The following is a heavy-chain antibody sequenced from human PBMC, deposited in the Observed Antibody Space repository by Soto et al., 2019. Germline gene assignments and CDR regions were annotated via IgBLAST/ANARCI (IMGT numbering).Heavy chain of an antibody. J-gene: IGHJ4*02. CDR2: IWYDGRNK. CDR3: ARDLNHYFDY. CDR1: GFTFRTYG. D-gene: IGHD3-9*01. V-gene: IGHV3-33*01. Sequence: QVQLVESGGGVVQPGTSLRLSCVASGFTFRTYGMHWVRQAPGKGLEWVAVIWYDGRNKYYADSVKGRFTISRDNSKNTVLLQMNSLRAEDTAVYYCARDLNHYFDYWGRGTLVTVSS.